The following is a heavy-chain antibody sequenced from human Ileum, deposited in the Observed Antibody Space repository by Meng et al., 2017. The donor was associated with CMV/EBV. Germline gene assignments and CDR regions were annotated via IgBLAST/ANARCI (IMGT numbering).Heavy chain of an antibody. V-gene: IGHV4-39*01. Sequence: GSLRLSCTVSGGSFTDTSHYWGWIRQPPGKGLEWIGSVFYSGRTYYSPSLKSRVIISVDTSSNQFSLKLSSVTAADTGVYYCARLGGFEYYFDYWGQGTLVTVSS. CDR2: VFYSGRT. CDR1: GGSFTDTSHY. D-gene: IGHD3-9*01. CDR3: ARLGGFEYYFDY. J-gene: IGHJ4*02.